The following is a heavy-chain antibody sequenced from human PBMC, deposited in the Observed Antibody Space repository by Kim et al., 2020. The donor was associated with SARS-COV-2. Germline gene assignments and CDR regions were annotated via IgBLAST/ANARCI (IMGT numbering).Heavy chain of an antibody. CDR3: AKSYGVYVGYFDY. J-gene: IGHJ4*02. V-gene: IGHV3-23*01. D-gene: IGHD5-12*01. Sequence: YADSVKSLFTSSRDNAKKTLYLQMINLRAEDTAVYYCAKSYGVYVGYFDYWGQVTLVTVSS.